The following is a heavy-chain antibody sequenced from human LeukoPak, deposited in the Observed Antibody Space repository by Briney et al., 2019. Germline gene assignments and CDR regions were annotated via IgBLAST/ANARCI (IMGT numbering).Heavy chain of an antibody. CDR2: IRRSGGST. CDR3: AKPGIAAAGTVADAFDI. J-gene: IGHJ3*02. D-gene: IGHD6-13*01. Sequence: GGSLRLSCADSGVTFSSYAMCRVRQAPGEGLEWVSAIRRSGGSTYYAESVKGRVTISRDNSKTTLYLQMNSLRAEDTAVYYCAKPGIAAAGTVADAFDIWGQGTMVTVSS. CDR1: GVTFSSYA. V-gene: IGHV3-23*01.